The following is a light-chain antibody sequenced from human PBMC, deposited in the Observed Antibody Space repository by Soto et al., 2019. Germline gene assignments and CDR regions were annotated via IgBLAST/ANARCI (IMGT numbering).Light chain of an antibody. V-gene: IGKV3-20*01. CDR2: DAS. CDR1: QSVSSSY. J-gene: IGKJ4*01. Sequence: EIMLTQSPGTLSLSPGERATLSCRASQSVSSSYLAWYQQKPGQAPRLLIYDASSRATGIPDRFSGSASGTDFTLTISRLEPEDFAVFYCQQYGSSPLTFGGGTKVEIK. CDR3: QQYGSSPLT.